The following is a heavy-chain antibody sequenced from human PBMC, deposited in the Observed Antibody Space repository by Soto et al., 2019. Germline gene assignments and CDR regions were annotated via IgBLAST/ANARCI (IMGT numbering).Heavy chain of an antibody. CDR1: GGSISSYD. J-gene: IGHJ4*02. Sequence: SETLSLTCTVSGGSISSYDWSWIRQPPGKGLEWIGYIYYTGSTNYNPSLKSRVTISVDTSKNQFSLKLSSVTAADTAVYYCATCSGGSCYSGYFNWGQGTLVTVSS. D-gene: IGHD2-15*01. CDR2: IYYTGST. V-gene: IGHV4-59*08. CDR3: ATCSGGSCYSGYFN.